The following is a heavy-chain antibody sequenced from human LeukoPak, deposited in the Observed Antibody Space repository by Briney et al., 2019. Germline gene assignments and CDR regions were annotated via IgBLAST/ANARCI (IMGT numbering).Heavy chain of an antibody. V-gene: IGHV4-4*02. CDR1: GGSISSSNW. CDR2: IYHSGST. CDR3: ARDSSPNSSSWYYFDY. J-gene: IGHJ4*02. Sequence: PSETLSLTCAVSGGSISSSNWWSWVRQPPGKGLEWIGEIYHSGSTNYNPSLKSRVTISVDKSKNQFSLKLSSVTAADTAVYYCARDSSPNSSSWYYFDYWGQGTLVTVSS. D-gene: IGHD6-13*01.